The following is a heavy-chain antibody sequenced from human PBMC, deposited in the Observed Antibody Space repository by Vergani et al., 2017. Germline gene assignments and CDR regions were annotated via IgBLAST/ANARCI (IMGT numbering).Heavy chain of an antibody. J-gene: IGHJ5*02. V-gene: IGHV3-9*02. Sequence: EVQLEESGGGLVLPGRSLRLSCVASGFTSAGYAMHWVRQAPGKGLEWVSGISWNSNSIGYADSVKGRFTISRDHAKNSLYLQMNSLRAEATALYYCAKDLGTSSGGGWFDPWGQGTLVTVSS. CDR3: AKDLGTSSGGGWFDP. CDR1: GFTSAGYA. D-gene: IGHD6-6*01. CDR2: ISWNSNSI.